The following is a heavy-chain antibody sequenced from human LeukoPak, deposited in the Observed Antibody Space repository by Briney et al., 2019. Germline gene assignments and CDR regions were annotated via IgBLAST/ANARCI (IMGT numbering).Heavy chain of an antibody. CDR1: GISFRNYA. Sequence: GGSLRLSCAASGISFRNYAMSWVRQAPARGPEWVSSLRGNDETFFADSVKGRFTLSRDDSRNTVYLQLNNLRVEDTAIYYCARASWVSDPDAVRWGQGTQVTVSS. V-gene: IGHV3-23*01. J-gene: IGHJ4*02. CDR3: ARASWVSDPDAVR. CDR2: LRGNDET. D-gene: IGHD3-10*01.